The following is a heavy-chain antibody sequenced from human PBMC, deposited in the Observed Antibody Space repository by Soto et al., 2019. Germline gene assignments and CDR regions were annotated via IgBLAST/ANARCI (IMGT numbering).Heavy chain of an antibody. Sequence: ETLSLTCVVSGYSITAGSYWGWVRQPPRKGLEWIGNIYHTGITYQSPSLQSRVTLSIDTSKNQFSLNMTSVTAADTAVYYCARKAPYGLDVWVQGRTVTVSS. J-gene: IGHJ6*02. CDR3: ARKAPYGLDV. V-gene: IGHV4-38-2*01. CDR2: IYHTGIT. CDR1: GYSITAGSY.